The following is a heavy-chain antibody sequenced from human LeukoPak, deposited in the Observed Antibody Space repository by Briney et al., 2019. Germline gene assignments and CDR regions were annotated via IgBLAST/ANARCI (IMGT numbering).Heavy chain of an antibody. D-gene: IGHD4-11*01. CDR1: GFTFSSYA. CDR3: ARHGDYRSYYYYGMDV. Sequence: PGGSLRLSCAASGFTFSSYAMSWVRQPPGKGLEWIGSIYYSGSTYYNPSLKSRVTISVDTSKNQFSLKLSSVTAADTAVYYCARHGDYRSYYYYGMDVWGQGTTVTVSS. V-gene: IGHV4-39*01. J-gene: IGHJ6*02. CDR2: IYYSGST.